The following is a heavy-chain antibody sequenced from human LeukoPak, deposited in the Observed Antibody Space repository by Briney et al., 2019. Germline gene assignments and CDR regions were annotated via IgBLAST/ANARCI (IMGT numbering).Heavy chain of an antibody. Sequence: AGSLRLSCAASGFTFNNYARNWVCQAPPQGLELVSAISVNCGGTYYADSVKGRFTISRDSSKTKLYLEMSSLRAEDTAVYYCAKDFDYYDTSDYFFLAVFDYWGQGTLVTVSS. CDR3: AKDFDYYDTSDYFFLAVFDY. CDR1: GFTFNNYA. D-gene: IGHD3-22*01. V-gene: IGHV3-23*01. J-gene: IGHJ4*02. CDR2: ISVNCGGT.